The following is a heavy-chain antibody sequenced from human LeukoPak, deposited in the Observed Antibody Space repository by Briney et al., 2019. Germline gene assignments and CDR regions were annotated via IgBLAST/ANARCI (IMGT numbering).Heavy chain of an antibody. CDR3: ARNVGRYCSGGSCLDY. CDR1: GGSISSYY. V-gene: IGHV4-59*12. D-gene: IGHD2-15*01. CDR2: IYYSGST. J-gene: IGHJ4*02. Sequence: SETLSLTCTVSGGSISSYYWSWIRQPPGKGLEWIGYIYYSGSTNYNPSLKSRVTISVDTSKNQFSLKPSSVTAADTAVYYCARNVGRYCSGGSCLDYWGQGTLVTVSS.